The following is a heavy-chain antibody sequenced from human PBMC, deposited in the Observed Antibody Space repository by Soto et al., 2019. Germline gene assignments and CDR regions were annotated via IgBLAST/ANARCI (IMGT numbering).Heavy chain of an antibody. D-gene: IGHD2-15*01. CDR2: INTDGSNT. Sequence: EGSLRLSCAASRLTFNRYWMHWVRHAPGKGLVWVSHINTDGSNTNYADSVKGRFTISRDNAKSTLFLQMNSLRDEDTAVYYCAREFCSGGNCYTYYFDPWGQGIPVTVSS. CDR3: AREFCSGGNCYTYYFDP. CDR1: RLTFNRYW. J-gene: IGHJ5*02. V-gene: IGHV3-74*01.